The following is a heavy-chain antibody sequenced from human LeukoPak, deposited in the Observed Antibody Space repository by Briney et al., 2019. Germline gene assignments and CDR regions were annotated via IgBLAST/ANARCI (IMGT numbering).Heavy chain of an antibody. CDR1: GFTFSSYS. J-gene: IGHJ4*02. CDR2: ISSSSSYI. V-gene: IGHV3-21*01. D-gene: IGHD6-13*01. CDR3: ARGPGAAGSLFDY. Sequence: PGGSLRLSCAASGFTFSSYSMNWVRQAPGKGLEWVSSISSSSSYIYYADSAKGRFTISRDNAKNSLYLQMNSLRAEDTAVYYCARGPGAAGSLFDYWGQGTLVTVSS.